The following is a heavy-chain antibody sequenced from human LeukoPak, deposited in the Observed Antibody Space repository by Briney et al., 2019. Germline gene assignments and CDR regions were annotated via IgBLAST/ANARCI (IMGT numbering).Heavy chain of an antibody. CDR3: ATARDSYYGSGSPAFDI. Sequence: ASVKVSCKVSGYTLTELSKHWVRQAPGKGLEWMGGFDPEDGETIYAQKFQGRVTMTEDTSTDTAYMELSSLRSEDTAVYYCATARDSYYGSGSPAFDIWGQGTMVTVSS. V-gene: IGHV1-24*01. CDR2: FDPEDGET. J-gene: IGHJ3*02. D-gene: IGHD3-10*01. CDR1: GYTLTELS.